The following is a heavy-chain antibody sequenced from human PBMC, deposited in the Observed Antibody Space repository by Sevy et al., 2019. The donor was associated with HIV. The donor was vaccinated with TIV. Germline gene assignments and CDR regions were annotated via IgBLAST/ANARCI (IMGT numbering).Heavy chain of an antibody. CDR3: AGDRVYSYGSCSYSYYFDY. CDR2: IKQDGSEK. Sequence: GGSLRLSCAASGFTFSSYWMSWVRQAPGKGLEWVANIKQDGSEKYYVDSVKGRFTISRDNAKNSMYLKMNSLRAEDTAAYDCAGDRVYSYGSCSYSYYFDYWGQGTLVTVSS. V-gene: IGHV3-7*01. CDR1: GFTFSSYW. D-gene: IGHD3-10*01. J-gene: IGHJ4*02.